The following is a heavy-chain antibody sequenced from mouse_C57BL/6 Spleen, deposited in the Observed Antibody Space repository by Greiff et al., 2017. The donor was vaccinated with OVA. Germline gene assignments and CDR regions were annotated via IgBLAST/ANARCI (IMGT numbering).Heavy chain of an antibody. J-gene: IGHJ1*03. Sequence: EVQLQESGPGLVKPSQSLSLTCSVTGYSITSGYYWNWIRQFPGNKLEWMGYISYDGSNNYNPSLKNRISITRDTSKNQFFLKLNSVTTEDTATYYCARDLGSYWYFDVWGTGTTVTVSS. CDR3: ARDLGSYWYFDV. CDR2: ISYDGSN. V-gene: IGHV3-6*01. CDR1: GYSITSGYY. D-gene: IGHD4-1*01.